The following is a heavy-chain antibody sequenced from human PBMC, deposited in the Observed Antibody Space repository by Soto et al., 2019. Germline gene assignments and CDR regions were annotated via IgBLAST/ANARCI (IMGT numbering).Heavy chain of an antibody. J-gene: IGHJ5*02. CDR1: GFSISRSA. CDR2: LAYDGSNR. CDR3: ARDLKAGTDNVNWFAP. V-gene: IGHV3-30*04. Sequence: QVQLVESGGGVVQPGRSLKLSCAASGFSISRSAMHWVRQAPGKGLEWVAVLAYDGSNRWYADSAKGRFTISRDNSKNTVYLEMSSLRGEDTAVYYCARDLKAGTDNVNWFAPWGQGTLVTVSS. D-gene: IGHD1-1*01.